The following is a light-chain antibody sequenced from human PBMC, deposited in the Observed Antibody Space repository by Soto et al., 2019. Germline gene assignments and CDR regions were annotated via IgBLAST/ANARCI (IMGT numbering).Light chain of an antibody. CDR3: QQYNSP. J-gene: IGKJ3*01. Sequence: EIVMTQSPATLSVSPGERATLSCRASQSVSSNLAWYQQKPGQAPRLLIYGASSRATGIPDRFSGSGSGTDFTLTISRLEPEDFATYYCQQYNSPFGPGTKVDIK. CDR1: QSVSSN. V-gene: IGKV3D-15*01. CDR2: GAS.